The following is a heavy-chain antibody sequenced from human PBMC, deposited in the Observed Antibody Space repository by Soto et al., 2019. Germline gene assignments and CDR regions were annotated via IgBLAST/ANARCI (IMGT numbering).Heavy chain of an antibody. CDR2: INAYNGNT. V-gene: IGHV1-18*01. D-gene: IGHD2-21*02. CDR1: GYTFTSCG. J-gene: IGHJ4*02. Sequence: ASVTVSCKASGYTFTSCGISWVRQAPGQGLEWMGWINAYNGNTNYAQKFQGRGTITRDTSASTAYMELSSLRSEDTAVSYCARSIVVVTALDYWGQGTLVTVS. CDR3: ARSIVVVTALDY.